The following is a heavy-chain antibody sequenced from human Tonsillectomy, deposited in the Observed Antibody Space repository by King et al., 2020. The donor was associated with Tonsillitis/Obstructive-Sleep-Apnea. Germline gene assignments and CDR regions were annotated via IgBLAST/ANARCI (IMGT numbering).Heavy chain of an antibody. V-gene: IGHV4-39*01. D-gene: IGHD3-22*01. J-gene: IGHJ4*02. CDR3: ARHRYYYDSSGYSFDY. CDR1: GGSISGSSYY. CDR2: IYYIGST. Sequence: QLQESGPGLVKPSETLSLTCTVSGGSISGSSYYWGWIRQPPGKGLEWIGSIYYIGSTYYNPSLKSRVTISVATSKNQFSLKLSSVTAADTAVYYCARHRYYYDSSGYSFDYWGQGTLVTVSS.